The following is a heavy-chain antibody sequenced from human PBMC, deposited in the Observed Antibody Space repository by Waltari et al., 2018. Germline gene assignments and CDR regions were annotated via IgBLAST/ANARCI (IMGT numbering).Heavy chain of an antibody. CDR2: INPNDDSV. V-gene: IGHV1-46*01. CDR3: ARDDHRSSGYYGLIVDF. Sequence: VKLVQSGAEVKTPGASVDISCKTSGYTFTRSYIHWIRQAPGQGPEWMGTINPNDDSVTYAQKFQYRVIMTSDTSTNTVFMELRGLTSDDTAIYFCARDDHRSSGYYGLIVDFWGQGTPVTVSS. J-gene: IGHJ4*02. CDR1: GYTFTRSY. D-gene: IGHD3-3*01.